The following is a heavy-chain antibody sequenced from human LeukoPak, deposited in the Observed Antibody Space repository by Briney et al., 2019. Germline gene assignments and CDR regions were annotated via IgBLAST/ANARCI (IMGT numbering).Heavy chain of an antibody. CDR1: GGSISSFY. V-gene: IGHV4-4*07. Sequence: SETLSLTCTVSGGSISSFYWSWIRQPAGKGLEWIGRIYTSGSTNYNPSLKSRVTVSVDTSKNQFSLKLSSVSAADTAVYYCARVSSWTEEPDTGLDYWGQGTLVTVSS. CDR2: IYTSGST. J-gene: IGHJ4*02. CDR3: ARVSSWTEEPDTGLDY. D-gene: IGHD1-14*01.